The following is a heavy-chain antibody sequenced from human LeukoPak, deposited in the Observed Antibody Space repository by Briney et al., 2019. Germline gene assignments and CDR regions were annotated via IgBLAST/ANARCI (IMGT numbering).Heavy chain of an antibody. Sequence: GGSLRLSCAASGFSFSSYAMHWVRQAPGKGLEWVAIISSDGSNKYYADSVKGRFTISRDNSKNTLYLQMNSLRAEDTAAYYCARSFLPHSSSAIYFDYWGQGTLVTVSS. V-gene: IGHV3-30*04. D-gene: IGHD6-6*01. CDR2: ISSDGSNK. J-gene: IGHJ4*02. CDR3: ARSFLPHSSSAIYFDY. CDR1: GFSFSSYA.